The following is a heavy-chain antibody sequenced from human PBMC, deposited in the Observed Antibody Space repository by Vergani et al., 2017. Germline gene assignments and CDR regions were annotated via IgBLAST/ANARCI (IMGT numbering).Heavy chain of an antibody. J-gene: IGHJ6*03. D-gene: IGHD1-1*01. CDR3: ARDFLTRVTTLDYYYMGV. Sequence: VRLVDSGGGLVQPGGSLRLSCAASGFSVSDNYMSWIRQAPGKGLEWVSYISSSGSTIYYADSVKGRFTISRDNSKNTLYLEMNALRAEDTAVYYCARDFLTRVTTLDYYYMGVWGKGTTVTVSS. CDR2: ISSSGSTI. V-gene: IGHV3-11*04. CDR1: GFSVSDNY.